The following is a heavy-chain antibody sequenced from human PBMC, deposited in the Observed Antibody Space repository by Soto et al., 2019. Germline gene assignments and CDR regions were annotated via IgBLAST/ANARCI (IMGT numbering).Heavy chain of an antibody. Sequence: SETLSLTCTVSGGSVSSGSYYWSWIRQPPGKGLEWIGYIYYSGSTNYNPSLKSRVTISVDTSKNQFSLKLSSVTAADTAVYYCARKGTRYYDGSGSYYSVLDGWGQGTTVTVSS. CDR3: ARKGTRYYDGSGSYYSVLDG. CDR1: GGSVSSGSYY. V-gene: IGHV4-61*01. CDR2: IYYSGST. J-gene: IGHJ6*01. D-gene: IGHD3-10*01.